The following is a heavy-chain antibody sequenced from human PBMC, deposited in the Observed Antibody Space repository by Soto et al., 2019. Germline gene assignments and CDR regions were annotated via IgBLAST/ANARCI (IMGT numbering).Heavy chain of an antibody. CDR3: VKSEDTHSRAWSYFFDY. CDR1: GFTFDDYA. J-gene: IGHJ4*01. V-gene: IGHV3-43D*04. D-gene: IGHD6-13*01. Sequence: GGSLRLSCAASGFTFDDYAMQWVRQAARKGLEWISFISWDGGSTYYADTVQGRFTISRDNNKNSLYLQMSSLRAGDTALYYCVKSEDTHSRAWSYFFDYWGQGGLVTVSS. CDR2: ISWDGGST.